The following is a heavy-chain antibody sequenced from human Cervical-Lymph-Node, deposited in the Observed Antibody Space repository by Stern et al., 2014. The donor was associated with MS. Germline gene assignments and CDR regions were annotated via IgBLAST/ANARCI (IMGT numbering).Heavy chain of an antibody. Sequence: QVQLVQSGAEVKKPGSSVKVSCRSSGLTFSSFTISWVRQAPGQGLEWMGRVLPILGMTNYAQKFQGRVTITADNSATTAYLELSSLRSEDTAVYYCATDPHPDKSAGGKGTRVTVS. CDR1: GLTFSSFT. V-gene: IGHV1-69*09. CDR3: ATDPHPDKSA. J-gene: IGHJ4*02. CDR2: VLPILGMT. D-gene: IGHD3-9*01.